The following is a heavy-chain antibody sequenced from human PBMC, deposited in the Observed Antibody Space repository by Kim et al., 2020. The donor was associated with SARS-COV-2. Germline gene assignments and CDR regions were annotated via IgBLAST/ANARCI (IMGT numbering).Heavy chain of an antibody. Sequence: GGSLRLSCAASGFNVSINYMSWVRQAPGKGLEWVSLIYSGGGTDYVDSVKGRFSISRDKSKNTLYLQLNNLRAEDTAVYYCATSATVAPHWGQGTLVTVSS. CDR3: ATSATVAPH. CDR2: IYSGGGT. J-gene: IGHJ4*02. D-gene: IGHD2-15*01. CDR1: GFNVSINY. V-gene: IGHV3-53*01.